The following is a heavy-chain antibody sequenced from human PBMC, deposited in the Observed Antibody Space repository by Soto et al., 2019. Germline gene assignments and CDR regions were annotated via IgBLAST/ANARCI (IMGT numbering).Heavy chain of an antibody. CDR1: GFTFSSYA. V-gene: IGHV3-66*01. D-gene: IGHD6-19*01. J-gene: IGHJ6*02. Sequence: PGGSLRLSCAASGFTFSSYAMSWVRQAPGKGLEWVSVIYSGGSTYYADSVKGRFTISRDNSKNTLYLQMNSLRAEDTAVYYCARDVPPGDSSVGADYYYYGMDVWGQGTTVTVSS. CDR3: ARDVPPGDSSVGADYYYYGMDV. CDR2: IYSGGST.